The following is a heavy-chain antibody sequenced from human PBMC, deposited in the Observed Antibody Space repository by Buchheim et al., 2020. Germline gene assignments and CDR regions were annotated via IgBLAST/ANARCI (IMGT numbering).Heavy chain of an antibody. Sequence: QVQLVQSGAEVKKPGSSVKVSCKASGGTFSSYAISWVRQAPGQGLEWMGGIIPIFGTANYAQKFQVRVTITADKSTSTAYMEQSSLRSEDTAVYYCVGAAIRRGRLGKTYYVDYWGQGTL. V-gene: IGHV1-69*06. J-gene: IGHJ4*02. CDR2: IIPIFGTA. D-gene: IGHD6-25*01. CDR1: GGTFSSYA. CDR3: VGAAIRRGRLGKTYYVDY.